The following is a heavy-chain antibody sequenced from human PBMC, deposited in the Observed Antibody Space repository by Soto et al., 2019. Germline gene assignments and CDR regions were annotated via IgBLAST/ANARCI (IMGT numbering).Heavy chain of an antibody. D-gene: IGHD3-16*01. CDR3: SSCVGGLGGSRGWPDYALAV. J-gene: IGHJ3*01. CDR1: GGTFTKYA. Sequence: QVQLVQSGAAVRKPGSSVKVSCKASGGTFTKYAITWVRQAPRQGLEWMGGIVPLPGTTNYAQKCRGRVTSGADESTSTAYLELSSLRSEDTAVYYCSSCVGGLGGSRGWPDYALAVWGEGTMVIVSS. CDR2: IVPLPGTT. V-gene: IGHV1-69*01.